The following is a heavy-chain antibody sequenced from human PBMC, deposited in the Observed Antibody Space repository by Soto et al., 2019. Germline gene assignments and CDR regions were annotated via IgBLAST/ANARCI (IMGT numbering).Heavy chain of an antibody. CDR1: GFTFSSYW. J-gene: IGHJ6*03. CDR2: IKQDGSEK. V-gene: IGHV3-7*01. Sequence: GSLRLSCAASGFTFSSYWMSWVRQAPGKGLEWVANIKQDGSEKYYVDSVKGRFTISRDNAKNSLYLQMNSLRAEDTAVYYCAREEGGYSYGLRIPYYYYYYMDVWGKGTTVTVSS. CDR3: AREEGGYSYGLRIPYYYYYYMDV. D-gene: IGHD5-18*01.